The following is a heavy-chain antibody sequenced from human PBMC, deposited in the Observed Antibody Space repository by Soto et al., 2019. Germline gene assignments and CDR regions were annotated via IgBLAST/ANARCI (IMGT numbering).Heavy chain of an antibody. V-gene: IGHV1-69*13. Sequence: SVKVSCKASGSTFSSYAISWVRQAPGQGLEWMGGIIPIFGTANYAQKFQGRVTITADESTSTAYMELSSLRSEDTAVYYCARDIGYCSSTSCQNWFDPWGQGTLVTVSS. J-gene: IGHJ5*02. D-gene: IGHD2-2*01. CDR1: GSTFSSYA. CDR2: IIPIFGTA. CDR3: ARDIGYCSSTSCQNWFDP.